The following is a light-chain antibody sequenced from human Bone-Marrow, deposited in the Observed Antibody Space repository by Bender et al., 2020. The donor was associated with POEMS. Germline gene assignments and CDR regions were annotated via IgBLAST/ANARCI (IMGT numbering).Light chain of an antibody. V-gene: IGLV3-1*01. CDR3: QSWGRNTAV. CDR1: KLGEEY. J-gene: IGLJ2*01. CDR2: QDT. Sequence: SYELTQPPSVSVSPGQTATITCSGEKLGEEYACWYQQKPGQSPVVVIYQDTKRPSGIPERFSGSTSGNTASLTISGTQTMDEADYYCQSWGRNTAVFGVGTKLTVL.